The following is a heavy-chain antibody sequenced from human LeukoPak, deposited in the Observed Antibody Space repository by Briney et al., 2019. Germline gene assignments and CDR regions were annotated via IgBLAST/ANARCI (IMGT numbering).Heavy chain of an antibody. D-gene: IGHD6-13*01. Sequence: SETLSLTCTVSGGSISSYYWSWIRQPPGKELEWIGYVFYSGSTNYNPSLKSRVTISVDTSKNQFSLKLSSVTAADTAVYYCARRMGSSWTLDYWGQGTLVTVSS. CDR1: GGSISSYY. CDR3: ARRMGSSWTLDY. J-gene: IGHJ4*02. CDR2: VFYSGST. V-gene: IGHV4-59*01.